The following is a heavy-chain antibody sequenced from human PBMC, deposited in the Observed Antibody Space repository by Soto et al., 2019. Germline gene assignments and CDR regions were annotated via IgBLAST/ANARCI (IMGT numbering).Heavy chain of an antibody. Sequence: TLSLTCTVSGGSIRSGAYYWSWIRQPPGKGLEWIGYIYFRGSTYYNASLKGRVILSVDTSRKQFSLKLSSVTAADTAVYHCARQNLRKALFDYWGQGTLVTVSS. D-gene: IGHD3-9*01. CDR3: ARQNLRKALFDY. V-gene: IGHV4-31*03. CDR1: GGSIRSGAYY. J-gene: IGHJ4*02. CDR2: IYFRGST.